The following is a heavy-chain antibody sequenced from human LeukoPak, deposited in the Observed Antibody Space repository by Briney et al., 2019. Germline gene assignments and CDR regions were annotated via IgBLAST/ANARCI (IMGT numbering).Heavy chain of an antibody. CDR2: ITGSGDIK. V-gene: IGHV3-48*03. CDR3: ARETAGTSDF. D-gene: IGHD2-21*02. CDR1: GFTFFNYE. Sequence: PGGSLRLSCAASGFTFFNYEMNWVGQAPGKGLEWVSYITGSGDIKNYADSVKGRFAISRDNAKNSLFLQMNSLRAEDTALYYCARETAGTSDFWGQGTLVTVSS. J-gene: IGHJ4*02.